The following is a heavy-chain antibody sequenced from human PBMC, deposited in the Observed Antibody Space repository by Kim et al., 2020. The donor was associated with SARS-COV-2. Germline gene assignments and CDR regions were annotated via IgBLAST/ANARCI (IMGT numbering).Heavy chain of an antibody. CDR2: INHSGST. V-gene: IGHV4-34*01. CDR3: ARALGYCSGGSCYYNDY. D-gene: IGHD2-15*01. CDR1: GGSFSGYY. J-gene: IGHJ4*01. Sequence: SETLSLTCAVYGGSFSGYYWSWIRQPPGKGLEWIWEINHSGSTNYNPSLKSRGTISVDTSKNQFSLNLSSVTAADTAVYYCARALGYCSGGSCYYNDYWG.